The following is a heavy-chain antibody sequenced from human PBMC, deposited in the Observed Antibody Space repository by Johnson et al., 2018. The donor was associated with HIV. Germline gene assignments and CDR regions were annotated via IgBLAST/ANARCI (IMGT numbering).Heavy chain of an antibody. CDR2: IYSGGST. CDR1: GFTVSSNY. J-gene: IGHJ3*02. Sequence: EKLVESGGGLVQPGGSLRLSCAASGFTVSSNYMSWVRQAPGKGLEWVSVIYSGGSTYYADSVKGRFTISRDNSKNTLYLQMNSLRAGDTAVYYCARESPGYAFDIWGQGTMVTVSS. CDR3: ARESPGYAFDI. V-gene: IGHV3-66*01. D-gene: IGHD1-1*01.